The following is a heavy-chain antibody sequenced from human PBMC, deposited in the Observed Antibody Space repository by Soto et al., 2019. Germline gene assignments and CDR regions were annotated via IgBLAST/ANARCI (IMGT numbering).Heavy chain of an antibody. CDR3: ARDSYDSSGYDAFDI. CDR2: MNPNSGNT. CDR1: GYTFTSYD. J-gene: IGHJ3*02. Sequence: XSVKVSCEASGYTFTSYDINWVRQATGQRLEWMGWMNPNSGNTGYAQKFQGRVTMTRNTSISTAYMELSSLRSEDTAVYYCARDSYDSSGYDAFDIWGQGTMVTVSS. D-gene: IGHD3-22*01. V-gene: IGHV1-8*01.